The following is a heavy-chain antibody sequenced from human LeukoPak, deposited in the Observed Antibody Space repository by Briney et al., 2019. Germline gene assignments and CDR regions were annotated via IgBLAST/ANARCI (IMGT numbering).Heavy chain of an antibody. D-gene: IGHD3-3*01. CDR3: ARVLPSFWNGDPPYYMDV. CDR1: GGSIDSYF. CDR2: MYHSGSA. V-gene: IGHV4-59*01. J-gene: IGHJ6*03. Sequence: SETLSLTCTVSGGSIDSYFWTWIRQPPGKGLEFIGNMYHSGSASYNASFRGRATISLESSRKQFSLKLTSVTVADTAVYFCARVLPSFWNGDPPYYMDVWGKGTTVIVSS.